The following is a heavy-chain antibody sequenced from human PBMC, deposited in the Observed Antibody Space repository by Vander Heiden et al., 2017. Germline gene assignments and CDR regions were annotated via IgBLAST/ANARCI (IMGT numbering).Heavy chain of an antibody. J-gene: IGHJ4*02. Sequence: EMLQVGSGGGWVRLGGSLGPACAASGFPFSNAWMSWVRQAAGKGLEWVGRIKSKTDGGTTDYAAPVKGRFTIARDDSKNTLYLQMNSRKTEETAVYYGTTDRDEVAMRFKGTPRSGNYCWGQGTLVTVSS. CDR1: GFPFSNAW. V-gene: IGHV3-15*01. CDR2: IKSKTDGGTT. CDR3: TTDRDEVAMRFKGTPRSGNYC. D-gene: IGHD3-3*01.